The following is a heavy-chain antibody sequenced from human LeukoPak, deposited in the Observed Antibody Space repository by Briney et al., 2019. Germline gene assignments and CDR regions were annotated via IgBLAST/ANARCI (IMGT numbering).Heavy chain of an antibody. CDR2: ISWNSGSI. J-gene: IGHJ4*02. D-gene: IGHD2-2*01. CDR3: AKDIGIVPASGPVDY. V-gene: IGHV3-9*01. CDR1: GFTFSSYA. Sequence: GGSLRLSCAASGFTFSSYAMSWVRQAPGKGLEWVSGISWNSGSIGYADSVKGRFTISRDNAKNSLYLQMNSLRAEDTALYYCAKDIGIVPASGPVDYWGQGTLVTVSS.